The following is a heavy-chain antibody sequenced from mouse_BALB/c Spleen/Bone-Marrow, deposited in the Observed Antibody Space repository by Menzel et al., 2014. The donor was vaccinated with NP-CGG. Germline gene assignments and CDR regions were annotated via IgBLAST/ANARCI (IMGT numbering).Heavy chain of an antibody. J-gene: IGHJ2*01. CDR3: ARNYYGIPYYFDY. CDR1: GFSLSRYN. CDR2: IWNGGST. Sequence: VQGVESGPGLVAPSQSLSITCTVSGFSLSRYNVHWVRQPPGKGLEWLGMIWNGGSTDYNSAPKSRLSISKDNSKSQVFLKMNSLQTDDTAMYYCARNYYGIPYYFDYWGQGTTLAVSS. V-gene: IGHV2-6-4*01. D-gene: IGHD1-1*01.